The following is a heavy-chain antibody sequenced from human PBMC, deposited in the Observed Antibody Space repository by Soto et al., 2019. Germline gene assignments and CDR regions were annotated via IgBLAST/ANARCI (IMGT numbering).Heavy chain of an antibody. J-gene: IGHJ5*02. CDR2: INPSGGST. CDR1: GYTFASYY. Sequence: AAVKVSCKASGYTFASYYIHWVRQAPGQGLEWMGVINPSGGSTTYAQKFQDRVTMTRDTSTSTVYMELSSLRSEETAVYYCARENWFDPWGQGTMVTVSS. CDR3: ARENWFDP. V-gene: IGHV1-46*01.